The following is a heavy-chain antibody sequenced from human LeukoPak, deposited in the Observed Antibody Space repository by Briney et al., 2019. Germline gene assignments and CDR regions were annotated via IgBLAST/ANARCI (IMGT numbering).Heavy chain of an antibody. J-gene: IGHJ4*02. D-gene: IGHD3-22*01. CDR1: GYTFTSYG. CDR3: ARVDYYDSSGYYSGY. CDR2: ISAYNGNT. V-gene: IGHV1-18*01. Sequence: ASVKVSCKASGYTFTSYGISWVRQAPGQGLEWMGWISAYNGNTNYAQKLQGRVTMTTDTSTSTAYMELRSPRSDDTAVYYCARVDYYDSSGYYSGYWGQGTLVTVSS.